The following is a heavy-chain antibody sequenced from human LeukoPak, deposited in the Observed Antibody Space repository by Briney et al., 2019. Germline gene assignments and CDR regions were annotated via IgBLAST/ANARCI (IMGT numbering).Heavy chain of an antibody. J-gene: IGHJ5*02. Sequence: GGSLRLSCAASGFTFSSYEMNWVRQAPGKGLAWVSAISSSGDVTKYADSAKSRFTISRDNSKNTVYLQMNSLRAEDTAVYYCAKGGVYSGYAFDPWGQGTLVTVSS. CDR2: ISSSGDVT. CDR3: AKGGVYSGYAFDP. D-gene: IGHD5-12*01. V-gene: IGHV3-23*01. CDR1: GFTFSSYE.